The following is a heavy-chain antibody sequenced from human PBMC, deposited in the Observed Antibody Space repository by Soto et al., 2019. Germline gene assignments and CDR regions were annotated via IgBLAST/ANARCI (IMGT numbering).Heavy chain of an antibody. J-gene: IGHJ4*02. V-gene: IGHV4-59*08. Sequence: QVQLQESGPGPVKPSETLSLTCTVSGGSISGYYWSWIRQPPGKGLQWIGYIYSSGSTNYNPSLKSRVTISVDTSMNQYSLNLSSVTAADTAVYYCARQRRDFDYWGQGSLVTVSS. CDR1: GGSISGYY. CDR2: IYSSGST. CDR3: ARQRRDFDY.